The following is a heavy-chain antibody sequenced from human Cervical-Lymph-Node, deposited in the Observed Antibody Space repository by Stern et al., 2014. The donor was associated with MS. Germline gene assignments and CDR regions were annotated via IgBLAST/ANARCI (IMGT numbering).Heavy chain of an antibody. CDR2: INTSNGNT. Sequence: VQLVESGADVRKPGASVKVSCKASGYTFTNYGISWVRQSPGQGLEWMGWINTSNGNTNYEQKFQGRVTMTTDTSTNTAYMELGSLRSDDAAVYFCAKLATYGDRDYWGQGTVVSVSS. CDR3: AKLATYGDRDY. CDR1: GYTFTNYG. D-gene: IGHD5-24*01. V-gene: IGHV1-18*01. J-gene: IGHJ4*02.